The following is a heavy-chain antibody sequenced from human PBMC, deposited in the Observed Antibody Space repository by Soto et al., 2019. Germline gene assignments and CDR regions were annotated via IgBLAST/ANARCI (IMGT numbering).Heavy chain of an antibody. J-gene: IGHJ6*02. V-gene: IGHV4-34*01. CDR1: GGSFSGYY. Sequence: TSETLSLTCAVYGGSFSGYYWSWIRQPPGKGLEWIGEINHSGSTNYNPSLKSRVTISVDTSKNQFSLKLSSVTAADTAVYYCERFLWYYGMDVWGQGNTVTVSS. CDR3: ERFLWYYGMDV. D-gene: IGHD2-21*01. CDR2: INHSGST.